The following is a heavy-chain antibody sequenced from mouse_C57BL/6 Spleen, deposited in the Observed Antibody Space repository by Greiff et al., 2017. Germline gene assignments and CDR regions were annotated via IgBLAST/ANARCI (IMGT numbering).Heavy chain of an antibody. CDR3: ARGPYYGSRGYYFDY. J-gene: IGHJ2*01. Sequence: EVQLQQSGPELVKPGASVKISCKASGYSFTGYYMHWVKQSSEKSLEWIGEINPSTGGTSYNQKFKGKATLTVDKSSSTAYMQLKSLTSEDSAVYYCARGPYYGSRGYYFDYWGQGTTLTVSS. CDR1: GYSFTGYY. CDR2: INPSTGGT. D-gene: IGHD1-1*01. V-gene: IGHV1-43*01.